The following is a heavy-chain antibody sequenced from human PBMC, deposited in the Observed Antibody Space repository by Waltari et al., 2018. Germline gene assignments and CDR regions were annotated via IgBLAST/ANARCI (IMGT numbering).Heavy chain of an antibody. CDR1: GYTLTELP. J-gene: IGHJ4*02. Sequence: VQMVESGAAVNKPGAPVKVCCKDSGYTLTELPMPWLRQAPGKGLEWMGGFDPEDGETIYAQKFQGRVTMTEDTSTDTAYMELSSLRSEDTAVYYCASRGVQGPMTPWDYFDYWGQGTLVTVSS. CDR3: ASRGVQGPMTPWDYFDY. CDR2: FDPEDGET. V-gene: IGHV1-24*01. D-gene: IGHD3-10*01.